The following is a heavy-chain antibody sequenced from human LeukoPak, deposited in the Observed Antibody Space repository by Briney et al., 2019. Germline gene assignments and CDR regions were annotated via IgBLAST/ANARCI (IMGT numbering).Heavy chain of an antibody. D-gene: IGHD6-19*01. J-gene: IGHJ5*02. V-gene: IGHV3-23*01. CDR3: AKDPGQWLVNDWFDP. Sequence: GGSLRLSCAASGFTFSNYAMSWVRQAPGKGLEWVSAISGSGGSTYYADSVKGRFTISRDNSKNTLYLQMNSLRAEDTAVYYCAKDPGQWLVNDWFDPWGQGTLVTVSS. CDR2: ISGSGGST. CDR1: GFTFSNYA.